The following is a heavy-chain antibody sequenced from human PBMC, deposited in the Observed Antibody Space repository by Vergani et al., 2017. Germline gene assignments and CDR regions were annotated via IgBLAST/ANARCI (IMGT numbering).Heavy chain of an antibody. J-gene: IGHJ6*02. CDR3: ARXVTSQYYYYSMNV. CDR2: ISGCSNFI. V-gene: IGHV3-21*01. Sequence: EVQLVESGGALVKPGGSLRLFCAASGFTFNTYPMNWVRQAPGKGLEWVSSISGCSNFIYYADSVKGRFTISRDNTKNSLYLQRNSLRAGDTAVYYCARXVTSQYYYYSMNVWGQGTTVTVSS. CDR1: GFTFNTYP. D-gene: IGHD1/OR15-1a*01.